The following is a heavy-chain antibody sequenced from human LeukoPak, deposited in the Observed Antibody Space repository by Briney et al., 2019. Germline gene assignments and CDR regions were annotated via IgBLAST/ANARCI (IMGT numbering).Heavy chain of an antibody. J-gene: IGHJ4*02. CDR3: ARGRITMVRGAGDYFDY. CDR2: IYHSGST. CDR1: GYSISSGYY. V-gene: IGHV4-38-2*02. Sequence: SETLSLTCTVSGYSISSGYYWGWIRQPPGKGLEWIGSIYHSGSTYYNPSLKSRVTISVDTSKNQFSLKLSSVTAADTAVYYCARGRITMVRGAGDYFDYWGQGTLVTVSS. D-gene: IGHD3-10*01.